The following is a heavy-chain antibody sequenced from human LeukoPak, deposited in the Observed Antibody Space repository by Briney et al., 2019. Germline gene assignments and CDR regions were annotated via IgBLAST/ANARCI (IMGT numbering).Heavy chain of an antibody. J-gene: IGHJ4*02. CDR1: GFTFSSYA. CDR2: TSYDGSNK. D-gene: IGHD2-21*01. V-gene: IGHV3-30-3*01. CDR3: ARVNPVGELLNRRGVVVIAKGGVPSLDY. Sequence: PGGSLRLSCAASGFTFSSYAMHWVRQAPGKGLEWVAVTSYDGSNKYYADSVKGRFTISRDNSKNTLYLQMDSLRAEDTAVYYCARVNPVGELLNRRGVVVIAKGGVPSLDYWGQGTLVTVSS.